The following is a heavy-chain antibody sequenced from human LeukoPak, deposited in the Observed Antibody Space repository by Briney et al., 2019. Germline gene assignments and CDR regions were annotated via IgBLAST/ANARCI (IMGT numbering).Heavy chain of an antibody. D-gene: IGHD5-12*01. CDR2: IYYSGST. Sequence: SETLSLTCTVSGGSISSSSYYWGWIRQPPGKGLEWIGSIYYSGSTYYNPSLKSRVTISVDTSKNQFSLKLSSVTAADTAVYYCARSRGATDSVVIFYYWGQGTLVTVSS. J-gene: IGHJ4*02. CDR1: GGSISSSSYY. CDR3: ARSRGATDSVVIFYY. V-gene: IGHV4-39*07.